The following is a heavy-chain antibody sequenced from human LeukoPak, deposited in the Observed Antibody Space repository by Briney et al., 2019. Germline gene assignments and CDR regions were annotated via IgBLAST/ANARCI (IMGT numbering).Heavy chain of an antibody. CDR1: GYTFTGYY. V-gene: IGHV1-2*02. Sequence: ASVKVSCKASGYTFTGYYMHWVRQAPGQGLEWMGWINPNSGGTNYAQKFQGRVTMTRDTSISTAYMELTRLTSDDAAVYYCAEGSISRFDPWGQGTLVTVSS. D-gene: IGHD3-10*01. CDR2: INPNSGGT. CDR3: AEGSISRFDP. J-gene: IGHJ5*02.